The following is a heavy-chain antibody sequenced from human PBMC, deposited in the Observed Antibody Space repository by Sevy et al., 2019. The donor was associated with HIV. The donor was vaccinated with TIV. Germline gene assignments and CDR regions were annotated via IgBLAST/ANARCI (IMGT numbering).Heavy chain of an antibody. D-gene: IGHD1-1*01. CDR1: DGSISSGYW. CDR2: VYHSGTT. J-gene: IGHJ4*02. V-gene: IGHV4-4*02. CDR3: ARVPVKLERPYYFDY. Sequence: SETLSLTCAASDGSISSGYWWSWVRQPPGKGLEWIGEVYHSGTTNYNPSLKSRVTISVDKSKNQFSLKLTSVTAADTAVYYCARVPVKLERPYYFDYWGQGTLVTVSS.